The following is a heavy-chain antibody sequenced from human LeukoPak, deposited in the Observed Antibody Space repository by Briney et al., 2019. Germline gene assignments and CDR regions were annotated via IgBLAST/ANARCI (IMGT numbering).Heavy chain of an antibody. D-gene: IGHD2-8*02. CDR2: INHSGST. Sequence: KPSETLSLTCAVYGGSFSGYYWSWIRQPPGKGLEWIGEINHSGSTNYNPSLKSRVTISVDTSKNQFSLKLSSVTAADTAVYYCARGLVGMDVWGQGTTVTVSS. J-gene: IGHJ6*02. CDR3: ARGLVGMDV. CDR1: GGSFSGYY. V-gene: IGHV4-34*01.